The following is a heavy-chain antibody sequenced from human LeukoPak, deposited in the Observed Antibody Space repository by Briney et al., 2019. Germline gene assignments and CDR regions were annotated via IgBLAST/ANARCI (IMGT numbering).Heavy chain of an antibody. CDR1: GGSFSGYY. CDR2: INHSGST. V-gene: IGHV4-34*01. D-gene: IGHD6-19*01. CDR3: ARLSSGWANYYFDY. Sequence: SETLSLTCAVYGGSFSGYYWSWIRQPPGKGLEWIGEINHSGSTNYIPSLKSRVTISVDTSKNQFSLKLSSVTAADTAVYYCARLSSGWANYYFDYWGQGTLVTVSS. J-gene: IGHJ4*02.